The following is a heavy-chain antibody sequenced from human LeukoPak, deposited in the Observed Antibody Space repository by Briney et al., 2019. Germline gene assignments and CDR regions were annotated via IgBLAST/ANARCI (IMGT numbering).Heavy chain of an antibody. D-gene: IGHD2-2*01. CDR2: IRYDGSNK. Sequence: GGSLRLSCAASGFTFSSYGMHWVRQAPGEGLEWVAFIRYDGSNKYYADSVKGRFTISRDNSKNTLYLQMNSLRAEDTAVYYCAKRGKVVPAANWFDPWGQGTLVTVSS. CDR1: GFTFSSYG. V-gene: IGHV3-30*02. J-gene: IGHJ5*02. CDR3: AKRGKVVPAANWFDP.